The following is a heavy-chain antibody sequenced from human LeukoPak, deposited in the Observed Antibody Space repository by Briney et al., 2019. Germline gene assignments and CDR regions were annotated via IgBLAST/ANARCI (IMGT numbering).Heavy chain of an antibody. CDR2: INPNSGGT. CDR1: GYTFTGYY. V-gene: IGHV1-2*02. Sequence: ASVKVSCKASGYTFTGYYMHWVRQAPGQGLEWMGWINPNSGGTNYAQKFQGRVTMTRDTSISTAYMELSRLRSDDTAVYYRARANCGGDCALFDYWGQGTLVTVSS. D-gene: IGHD2-21*01. J-gene: IGHJ4*02. CDR3: ARANCGGDCALFDY.